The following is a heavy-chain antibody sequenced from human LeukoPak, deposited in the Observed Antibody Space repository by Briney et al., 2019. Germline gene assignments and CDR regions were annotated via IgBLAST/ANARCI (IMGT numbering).Heavy chain of an antibody. CDR2: IYYSGST. CDR3: ARARTITGYFDY. V-gene: IGHV4-61*08. CDR1: GGSISSGDYY. Sequence: SETLSLTCTVSGGSISSGDYYWSWIRQPPGKGLEWIGYIYYSGSTNYNPSLKSRVTISVDTSKNQFSLKLSSVTAADTAVYYCARARTITGYFDYWGQGTLVTVSS. D-gene: IGHD5-24*01. J-gene: IGHJ4*02.